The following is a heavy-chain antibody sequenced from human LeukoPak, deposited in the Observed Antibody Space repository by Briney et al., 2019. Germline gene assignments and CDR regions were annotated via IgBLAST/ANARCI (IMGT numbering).Heavy chain of an antibody. Sequence: GGSLRLSCAASGFTFSSYAMHWVHQAPGKGLEWVAVISYDGSNKYYADSVKGRFTISRDNSKNTLYLQMNSLRAEDTAVYYCARVGYGILTGYSTPYYYYGMDVWGQGTTVTVSS. V-gene: IGHV3-30-3*01. CDR3: ARVGYGILTGYSTPYYYYGMDV. CDR1: GFTFSSYA. J-gene: IGHJ6*02. CDR2: ISYDGSNK. D-gene: IGHD3-9*01.